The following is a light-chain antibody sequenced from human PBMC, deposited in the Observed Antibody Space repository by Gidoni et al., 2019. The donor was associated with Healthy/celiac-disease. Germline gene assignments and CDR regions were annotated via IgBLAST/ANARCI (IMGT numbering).Light chain of an antibody. Sequence: QSALTQPASVSGSPGQSITISCTGTSSDVGGYNYVSWYQQHPGKSPKLMIYEVSNRPSGVPDRFAGSKSGNTASLTISGLQAEDEADYYCSSYTSSSTWVFGGGTKLPVL. CDR3: SSYTSSSTWV. J-gene: IGLJ3*02. CDR2: EVS. V-gene: IGLV2-14*01. CDR1: SSDVGGYNY.